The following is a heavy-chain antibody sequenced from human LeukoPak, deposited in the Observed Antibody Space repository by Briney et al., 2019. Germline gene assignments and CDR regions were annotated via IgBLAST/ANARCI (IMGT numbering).Heavy chain of an antibody. CDR1: GGPISSYY. D-gene: IGHD5-12*01. V-gene: IGHV4-4*07. Sequence: SETLSLTCTVSGGPISSYYWSWLRQPAGKGLEWIGRIYTTGSTNYNPSLESRVTMSVDTSKNQFSLKLSSVTAADTAVYYCARDVAVATSLEWFDPWGQGTLVIVSS. CDR3: ARDVAVATSLEWFDP. J-gene: IGHJ5*02. CDR2: IYTTGST.